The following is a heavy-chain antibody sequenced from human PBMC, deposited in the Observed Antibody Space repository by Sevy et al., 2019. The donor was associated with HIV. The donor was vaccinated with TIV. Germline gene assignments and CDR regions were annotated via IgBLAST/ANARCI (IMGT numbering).Heavy chain of an antibody. CDR2: FSGTDGSGTDGTT. CDR3: AKAARYISVWYSTGEPFDY. Sequence: GGSLRLSCAASGFKFDNYDFSWVRQAPGKGLEWVSGFSGTDGSGTDGTTYYTDSVKGRFIISRDNSKNTLYLEMNSLGVDDTAVYYCAKAARYISVWYSTGEPFDYWGRGTLVTVSS. J-gene: IGHJ4*02. D-gene: IGHD3-16*01. CDR1: GFKFDNYD. V-gene: IGHV3-23*01.